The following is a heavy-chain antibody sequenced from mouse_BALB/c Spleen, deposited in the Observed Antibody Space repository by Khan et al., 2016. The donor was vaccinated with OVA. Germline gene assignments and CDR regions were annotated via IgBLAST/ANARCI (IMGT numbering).Heavy chain of an antibody. CDR1: GYTFSSYW. CDR2: INPTSGYT. V-gene: IGHV1-7*01. J-gene: IGHJ2*01. CDR3: ARDRIDY. Sequence: QVQLKQSGAEQAKPGASVKMSCKTSGYTFSSYWMHWVKQRPGQGLEWIGYINPTSGYTEYNEKFKDKATLSADKSSSTAYMQLTSLTSEDSAVYYCARDRIDYWGKDTTLTVSS.